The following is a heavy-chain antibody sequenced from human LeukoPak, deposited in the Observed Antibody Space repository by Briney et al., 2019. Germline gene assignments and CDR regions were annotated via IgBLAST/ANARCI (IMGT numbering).Heavy chain of an antibody. Sequence: GGSLRLSCAASGFTFSSYEMNWVRQAPGKGLEWISYIISSNTIYYADSVKGRFTISRDNANNSLYLQMNSLRAEDTAVYYCARDRYYGSGSFDYWGQGTLVTVSS. V-gene: IGHV3-48*03. D-gene: IGHD3-10*01. J-gene: IGHJ4*02. CDR2: IISSNTI. CDR1: GFTFSSYE. CDR3: ARDRYYGSGSFDY.